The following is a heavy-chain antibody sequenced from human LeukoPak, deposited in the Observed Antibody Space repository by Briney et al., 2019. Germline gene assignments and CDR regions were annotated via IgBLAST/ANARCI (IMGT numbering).Heavy chain of an antibody. CDR2: IYNSVNT. J-gene: IGHJ4*02. CDR1: GGSISTTTDY. V-gene: IGHV4-39*02. D-gene: IGHD3-22*01. CDR3: ASYSYDSSGYSELDD. Sequence: SETLSLTCTVSGGSISTTTDYWAWIRQSPGKGLEWIGRIYNSVNTYYNPSLKSRATISVDTSENHFSLKLSSVTAADTAVYYCASYSYDSSGYSELDDWGQGTLVTVSA.